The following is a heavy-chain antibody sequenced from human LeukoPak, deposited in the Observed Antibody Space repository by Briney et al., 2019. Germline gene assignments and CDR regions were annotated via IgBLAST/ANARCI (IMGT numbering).Heavy chain of an antibody. D-gene: IGHD2-15*01. Sequence: SETLSLTCTVSGGSISSYYWSWIRQPAGKGLEWIGRIYTSGSTNYNPSLESRVTMSVDTSKKQFSLKLSSVTAADTAVYYCARVSSSCYRSYRDYYGMYVWGHGTTVTVSS. CDR3: ARVSSSCYRSYRDYYGMYV. V-gene: IGHV4-4*07. J-gene: IGHJ6*01. CDR1: GGSISSYY. CDR2: IYTSGST.